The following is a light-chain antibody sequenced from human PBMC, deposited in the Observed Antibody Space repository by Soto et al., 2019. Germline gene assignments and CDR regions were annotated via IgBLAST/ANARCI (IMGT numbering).Light chain of an antibody. V-gene: IGKV3-15*01. J-gene: IGKJ4*01. CDR3: QQYSDWPLT. CDR1: QTLYNN. CDR2: GAS. Sequence: EIVMTQSPATLSVSPGERATLSCRASQTLYNNLAWYQQKLGQAPRLLIYGASAKATDIPARFSGSGSGIEFTLTISGLQSEDFAIYYCQQYSDWPLTFGGGTKVEIK.